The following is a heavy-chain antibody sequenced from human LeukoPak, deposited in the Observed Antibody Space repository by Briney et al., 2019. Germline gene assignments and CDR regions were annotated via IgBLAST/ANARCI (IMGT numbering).Heavy chain of an antibody. V-gene: IGHV3-23*01. J-gene: IGHJ4*02. Sequence: GRSLRLSCAASGFTFSSYGMHWVRQAPGKGLEWVSAISGSGDGTYSADSVKGRFTISRDNSKNTLYLQMNSLRAEDTAVYYCAKPFYSGYDSHFDYWGQGTLVTVSS. CDR1: GFTFSSYG. CDR3: AKPFYSGYDSHFDY. CDR2: ISGSGDGT. D-gene: IGHD5-12*01.